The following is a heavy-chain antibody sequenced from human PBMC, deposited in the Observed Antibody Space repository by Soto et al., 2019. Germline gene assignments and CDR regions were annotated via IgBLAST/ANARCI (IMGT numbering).Heavy chain of an antibody. CDR3: AGGGVRGVITRTRDYYGMDV. Sequence: GESRKISCKGSGYSFTSYWISLVRHMPGKGLEWMGRIDPSDSYTNYSPSFQGHVTISADKSISTAYLQWSSLKASDTAMYYCAGGGVRGVITRTRDYYGMDVWGQGTTVTVSS. CDR1: GYSFTSYW. J-gene: IGHJ6*02. D-gene: IGHD3-10*01. CDR2: IDPSDSYT. V-gene: IGHV5-10-1*01.